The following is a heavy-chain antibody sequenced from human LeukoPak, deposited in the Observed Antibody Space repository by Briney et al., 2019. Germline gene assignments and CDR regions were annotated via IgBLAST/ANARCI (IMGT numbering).Heavy chain of an antibody. Sequence: SQTLSLTCTVSGGSISSGDYYWRWIRQPPGKGLEWIGHIYYSGSTYYNPSLKSRVTISVDTSKNQFSLKLSSVTAADTAVYYCARVSSEGYCSSTSCLGPLDYWGQGTLVTVSS. CDR2: IYYSGST. CDR1: GGSISSGDYY. CDR3: ARVSSEGYCSSTSCLGPLDY. V-gene: IGHV4-30-4*08. J-gene: IGHJ4*02. D-gene: IGHD2-2*01.